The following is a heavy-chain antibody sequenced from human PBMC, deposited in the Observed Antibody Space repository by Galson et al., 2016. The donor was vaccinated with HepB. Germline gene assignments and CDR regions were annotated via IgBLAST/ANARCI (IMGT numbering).Heavy chain of an antibody. CDR1: GGSVTSGGYY. D-gene: IGHD2-8*01. CDR2: ISYSGRA. CDR3: ARSWLMGGYFDY. J-gene: IGHJ4*02. V-gene: IGHV4-31*03. Sequence: TLSLTCTVSGGSVTSGGYYWSWIRQHPGKGLEWIGYISYSGRADYNPSLKSRITISVDTSKNQFSLKLSSVTAADTAVYYCARSWLMGGYFDYWGQGTLVIVSS.